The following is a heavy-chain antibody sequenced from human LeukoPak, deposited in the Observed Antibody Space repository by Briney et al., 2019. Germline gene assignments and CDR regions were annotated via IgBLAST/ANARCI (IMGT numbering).Heavy chain of an antibody. D-gene: IGHD6-13*01. CDR2: ISAYNGNT. Sequence: ASVKVSCKASGYTFTSYGISWVRQAPGQGLEWMGWISAYNGNTNYAQKFQGRVTMTRDTSISTAYMELSRLRSDDTAVYYCARGIEAAAEDYWGQGTLVTVSS. CDR3: ARGIEAAAEDY. CDR1: GYTFTSYG. J-gene: IGHJ4*02. V-gene: IGHV1-18*01.